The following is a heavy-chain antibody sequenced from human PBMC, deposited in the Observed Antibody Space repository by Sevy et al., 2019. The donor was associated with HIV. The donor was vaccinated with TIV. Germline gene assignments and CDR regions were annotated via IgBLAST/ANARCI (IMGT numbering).Heavy chain of an antibody. CDR1: GYTLTELS. J-gene: IGHJ4*02. D-gene: IGHD2-2*01. CDR3: ARRAPYCSSTSCSRQYYFDY. CDR2: FDPEDGET. Sequence: ASVKVSCKVSGYTLTELSMHWVRQAPGKGLEWMGGFDPEDGETIYAQKFPGRVTMTEDTSTDTAYMELSSLRSEDTAVYYCARRAPYCSSTSCSRQYYFDYWGQGTLVTVSS. V-gene: IGHV1-24*01.